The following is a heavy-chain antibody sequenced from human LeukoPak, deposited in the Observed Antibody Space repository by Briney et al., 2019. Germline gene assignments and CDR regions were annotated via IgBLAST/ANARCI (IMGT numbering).Heavy chain of an antibody. D-gene: IGHD5-18*01. CDR2: ISSSSSTI. CDR1: GFTFSSYS. V-gene: IGHV3-48*01. Sequence: PGGSLRLSCAASGFTFSSYSMNWVRQAPGKGLEWVSYISSSSSTIYYADSVKGRFTISRDNAKNSLYLQMSSLRAEDTAVYYCARPGDTAMGRGGLYYGMAVWGQGTTVTVSS. CDR3: ARPGDTAMGRGGLYYGMAV. J-gene: IGHJ6*02.